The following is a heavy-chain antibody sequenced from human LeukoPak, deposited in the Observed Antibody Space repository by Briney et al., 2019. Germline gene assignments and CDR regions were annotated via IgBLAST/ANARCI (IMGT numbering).Heavy chain of an antibody. CDR1: GGSFSGYY. D-gene: IGHD4-23*01. J-gene: IGHJ4*02. Sequence: SETLSLTCADYGGSFSGYYWSWIQQPPGNGLEWIGYIYYTGSTNYNPSLKSRVTISVDTSKNHFSLKLSSVTAADTGVYFCARDRLSYGGNSHFDYWGQGALVTVSS. CDR2: IYYTGST. V-gene: IGHV4-59*12. CDR3: ARDRLSYGGNSHFDY.